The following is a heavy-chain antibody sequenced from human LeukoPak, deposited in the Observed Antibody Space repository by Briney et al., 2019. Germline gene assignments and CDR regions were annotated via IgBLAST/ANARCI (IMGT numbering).Heavy chain of an antibody. V-gene: IGHV1-2*06. Sequence: ASVEVSCKASGYTFTAYHMHWVRQAPGQGLEWMGRINPNSGGTNYPQKFQRRVTMTRDTSISTAYMELSRLRSDDTAVYYCARDLRYCSSTSCPSKDAFDIWGQGTMVTVSS. CDR3: ARDLRYCSSTSCPSKDAFDI. CDR1: GYTFTAYH. CDR2: INPNSGGT. D-gene: IGHD2-2*01. J-gene: IGHJ3*02.